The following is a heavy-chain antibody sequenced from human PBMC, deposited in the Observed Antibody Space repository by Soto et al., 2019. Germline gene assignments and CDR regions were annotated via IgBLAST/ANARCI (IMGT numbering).Heavy chain of an antibody. CDR1: GGSISSSSYY. D-gene: IGHD3-10*01. V-gene: IGHV4-39*01. J-gene: IGHJ6*02. CDR3: ARLVWFGEAGTDFYYYYGMDV. Sequence: PSETLSLTCTVSGGSISSSSYYWGWIRQPPGKGLEWIGSIYYSGSTYYNPSLKSRVTISVDTSKNQFSLKLSSVTAADTAVYYCARLVWFGEAGTDFYYYYGMDVWGQGTTVTVSS. CDR2: IYYSGST.